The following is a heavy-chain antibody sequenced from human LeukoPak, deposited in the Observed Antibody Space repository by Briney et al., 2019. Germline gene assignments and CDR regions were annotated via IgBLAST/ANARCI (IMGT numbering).Heavy chain of an antibody. Sequence: PSETLSLTCTVSGVSISSLYWSWIRQPPGKRLEWIGYISNTGTTNHSPSLKSRVTVSLDTSKNQFSLTLSSVTAADTAIYYCASQWDPTYYFDFWGPGTLVTVSS. V-gene: IGHV4-4*09. CDR1: GVSISSLY. D-gene: IGHD1-26*01. CDR3: ASQWDPTYYFDF. CDR2: ISNTGTT. J-gene: IGHJ4*02.